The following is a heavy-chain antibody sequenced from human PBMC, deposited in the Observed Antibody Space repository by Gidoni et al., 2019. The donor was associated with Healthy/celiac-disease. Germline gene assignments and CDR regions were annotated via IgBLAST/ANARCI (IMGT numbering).Heavy chain of an antibody. CDR2: ISSSSSTI. V-gene: IGHV3-48*02. Sequence: EVQLVESGGGLVQPGGSLRLSCAASGFTFSSYSMNWVRQAPGKGLEWVSYISSSSSTIYYADSVKGRFTISRDNAKNSLYLQMNSLRDEDTAVYYCARDLEITMIPEYFQHWGQGTLVTVSS. CDR3: ARDLEITMIPEYFQH. D-gene: IGHD3-22*01. J-gene: IGHJ1*01. CDR1: GFTFSSYS.